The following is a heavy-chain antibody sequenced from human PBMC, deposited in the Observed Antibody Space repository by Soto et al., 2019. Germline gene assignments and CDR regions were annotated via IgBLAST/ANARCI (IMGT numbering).Heavy chain of an antibody. CDR1: GGSFSGYY. J-gene: IGHJ5*02. D-gene: IGHD3-22*01. Sequence: NPSETLSLTCAVYGGSFSGYYWSWIRQPPGKGLEWIGEINHSGSTNYNPSLKSRVTISVDTSKNQFSLKLSSETAADTAVYYCARGQRITMIVVVHRVWFDPWGQGTLVTVSS. CDR2: INHSGST. V-gene: IGHV4-34*01. CDR3: ARGQRITMIVVVHRVWFDP.